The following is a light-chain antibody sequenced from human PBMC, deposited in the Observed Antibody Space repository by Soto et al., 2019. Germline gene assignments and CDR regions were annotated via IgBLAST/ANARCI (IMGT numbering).Light chain of an antibody. CDR1: QSISSY. V-gene: IGKV1-39*01. Sequence: DIQMTQSPSSLSASVGDRVTITCRASQSISSYLNWYQQKPGKAPKLLIYAASSLQSGVTSRFSGSGSGTDFTLTISSLQPEEFATYYCQQSYSTPQSLTFGGGTKVEIK. CDR2: AAS. J-gene: IGKJ4*01. CDR3: QQSYSTPQSLT.